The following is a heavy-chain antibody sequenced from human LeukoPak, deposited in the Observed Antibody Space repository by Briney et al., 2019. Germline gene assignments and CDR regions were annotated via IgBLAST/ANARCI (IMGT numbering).Heavy chain of an antibody. CDR2: IYTSGST. Sequence: SETLSLTCTVSGGSISSYYWSWIRQPAGKGLEWIGRIYTSGSTNYNPSLKSRVTMSVDTSKNQFSLKLSSVTAADTAVYYCAREGSSSWWVEYYFDYWGQGTLVTVSS. D-gene: IGHD6-13*01. CDR3: AREGSSSWWVEYYFDY. V-gene: IGHV4-4*07. J-gene: IGHJ4*02. CDR1: GGSISSYY.